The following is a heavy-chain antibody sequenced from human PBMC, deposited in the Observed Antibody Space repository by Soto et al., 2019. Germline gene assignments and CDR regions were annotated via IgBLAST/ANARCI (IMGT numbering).Heavy chain of an antibody. J-gene: IGHJ5*02. CDR2: IYYRGST. V-gene: IGHV4-59*01. CDR1: GGSISSYY. Sequence: SETLSLTCPVSGGSISSYYCSWIRQPPGKGLEWIGYIYYRGSTNYNPSLKSRVTISVHTSKNQCSLKLSSVTAADMAVYYCARETVGVPNNWFDPWGQGTLVTVSS. D-gene: IGHD2-21*01. CDR3: ARETVGVPNNWFDP.